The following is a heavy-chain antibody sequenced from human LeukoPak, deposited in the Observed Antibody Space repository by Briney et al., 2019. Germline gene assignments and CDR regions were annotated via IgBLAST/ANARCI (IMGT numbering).Heavy chain of an antibody. J-gene: IGHJ4*02. V-gene: IGHV3-33*01. Sequence: PGGALRLSCATSGFTFSSYGIHWVRQAPGKGMEWVAVVSNDGRNEYYADSVRGRFSISRDNSKNTVYLQMNSLRAEDTAVYYCARDSASTPLDYWGQGTLVTVSS. D-gene: IGHD1-26*01. CDR2: VSNDGRNE. CDR3: ARDSASTPLDY. CDR1: GFTFSSYG.